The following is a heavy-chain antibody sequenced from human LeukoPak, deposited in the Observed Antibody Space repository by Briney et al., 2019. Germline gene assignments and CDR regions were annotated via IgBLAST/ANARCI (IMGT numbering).Heavy chain of an antibody. J-gene: IGHJ4*02. CDR1: VFTLSSYA. CDR2: ISSHGGRT. CDR3: VRDLQRGGEY. D-gene: IGHD3-16*01. V-gene: IGHV3-64D*09. Sequence: GGSRRLSCSPSVFTLSSYAMHWVRQAPGRVLEYVSVISSHGGRTYKAGSVKGRYTNSSDNTKDQLYLQMSNLRAKDRAGYYCVRDLQRGGEYWGQGTLVTVSS.